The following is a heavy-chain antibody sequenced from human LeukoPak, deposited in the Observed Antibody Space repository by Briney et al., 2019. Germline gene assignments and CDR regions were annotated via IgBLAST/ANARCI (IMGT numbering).Heavy chain of an antibody. Sequence: GGSLRLSCAASGFTFSSYGMHWVRQAPGKGLEWVALIWYDGSNQSYADSVKGRFTISRDNSKHTLFLQVNSLRAEDTAVYYCARDGSFWRGYPYYFDYWGQGTLVTVSP. V-gene: IGHV3-33*08. J-gene: IGHJ4*02. CDR3: ARDGSFWRGYPYYFDY. D-gene: IGHD3-3*01. CDR2: IWYDGSNQ. CDR1: GFTFSSYG.